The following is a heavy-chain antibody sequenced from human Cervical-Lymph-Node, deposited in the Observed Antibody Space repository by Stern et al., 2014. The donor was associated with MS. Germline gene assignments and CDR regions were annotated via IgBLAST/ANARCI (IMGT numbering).Heavy chain of an antibody. J-gene: IGHJ6*02. CDR1: VGTFSSDA. V-gene: IGHV1-69*01. Sequence: VQLEESGAEVKKPGSSVKVSCKASVGTFSSDAFSWVRQAPGQGLEWMGAISPYFGTSSSAQKFQGRVTISADDSTGTAFLELRSLRSEDTAVYYCARSAGYYSGMDVWGQGTAVTVSS. CDR3: ARSAGYYSGMDV. CDR2: ISPYFGTS.